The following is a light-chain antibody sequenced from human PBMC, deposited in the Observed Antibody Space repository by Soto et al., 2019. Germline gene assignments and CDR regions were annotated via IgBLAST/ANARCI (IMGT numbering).Light chain of an antibody. CDR2: GST. Sequence: QAVVTQPPSVSGAPGQRVTISCTGSSSNVGAGSDVHWYQQLPGTAPKLLIFGSTYRPSGVPDRFSGSKSDTSASLAIAGLQAEDEADYYCQAYGNSLSGHVFGGGTKVTVL. CDR1: SSNVGAGSD. J-gene: IGLJ2*01. V-gene: IGLV1-40*01. CDR3: QAYGNSLSGHV.